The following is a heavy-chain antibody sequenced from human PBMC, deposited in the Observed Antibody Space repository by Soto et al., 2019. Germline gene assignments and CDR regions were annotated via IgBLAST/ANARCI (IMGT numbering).Heavy chain of an antibody. V-gene: IGHV3-23*01. D-gene: IGHD2-2*01. CDR1: GFTFSSYA. J-gene: IGHJ6*02. CDR3: AKPRGYCSSTSCYGGYYYGVDV. Sequence: GGSLRLSCAASGFTFSSYAMSWVRQAPGKGLEWVSAISGSGGSTYYADSVKGRFTISRDNSKNTLYLQMNSLRAEDTAVYYCAKPRGYCSSTSCYGGYYYGVDVWGQGTTVTVS. CDR2: ISGSGGST.